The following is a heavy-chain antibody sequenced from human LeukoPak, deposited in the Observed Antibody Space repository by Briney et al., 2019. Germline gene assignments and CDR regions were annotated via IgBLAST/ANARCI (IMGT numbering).Heavy chain of an antibody. CDR1: GYTFTKYF. Sequence: ASVKVSCKASGYTFTKYFLHWVRQAPGQGLEWMGWINPNSGGTNYAQKFQGRVTMTRDTSISTAYMELSRLRSDDTAVYYCAREKVVVAATEGVAFDIWGQGTMVTVSS. V-gene: IGHV1-2*02. D-gene: IGHD2-15*01. CDR2: INPNSGGT. CDR3: AREKVVVAATEGVAFDI. J-gene: IGHJ3*02.